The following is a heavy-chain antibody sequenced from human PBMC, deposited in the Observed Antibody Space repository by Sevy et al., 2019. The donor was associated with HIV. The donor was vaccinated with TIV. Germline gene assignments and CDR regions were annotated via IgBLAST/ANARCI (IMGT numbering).Heavy chain of an antibody. D-gene: IGHD3-22*01. J-gene: IGHJ4*02. CDR1: GGTFSSYA. CDR3: ARERTYYYDSSGYQRGPRFDY. Sequence: ASVKVSCKASGGTFSSYAISWVRQAPGQGLEWMGGIIPIFGTANYAQKFQGRVTITADESTSTAYMELSSLRSEDTAGYYCARERTYYYDSSGYQRGPRFDYWGQGTLVTVSS. CDR2: IIPIFGTA. V-gene: IGHV1-69*13.